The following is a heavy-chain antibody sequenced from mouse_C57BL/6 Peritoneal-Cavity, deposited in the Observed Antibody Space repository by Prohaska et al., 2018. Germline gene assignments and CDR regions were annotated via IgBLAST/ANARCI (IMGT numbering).Heavy chain of an antibody. D-gene: IGHD2-12*01. J-gene: IGHJ2*01. Sequence: EVQLLETGGGLVQPGGSRGLSCEGSGFTFSGFWMSWVRQPPGKKLEWIGVINSDGIAINYEPFIKDRFTIFSDNDNSTLYRQIINLRLEDTATYFCMKYSYYCSVDVWGKGTTVTVSS. V-gene: IGHV11-2*01. CDR3: MKYSYYCSVDV. CDR2: INSDGIAI. CDR1: GFTFSGFW.